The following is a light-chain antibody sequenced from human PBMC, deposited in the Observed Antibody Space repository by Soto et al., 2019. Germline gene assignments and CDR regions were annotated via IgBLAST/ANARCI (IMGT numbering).Light chain of an antibody. Sequence: DIVMTQSPASLAVSLGERATINCKSSQIVLYSSNNKNYLAWYQQKPGQPPKLLIYWASTRESGVPDRFSGSGSGTDFTLTISSLQAEDVAVYYCQQYYSTPITFGQGTRLENK. V-gene: IGKV4-1*01. CDR3: QQYYSTPIT. CDR1: QIVLYSSNNKNY. CDR2: WAS. J-gene: IGKJ5*01.